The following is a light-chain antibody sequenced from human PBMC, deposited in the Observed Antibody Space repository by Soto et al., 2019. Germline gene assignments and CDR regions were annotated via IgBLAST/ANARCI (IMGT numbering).Light chain of an antibody. Sequence: QSALTQPASVSGSPGQSITISCTGTSSDVGGYKFVSWYQQHPGKAPKLMIYEVSNRPSGVSSRFPGSKSGNTASLTISGLQAEDEADYYCGSYTGSIYVFGPGTKVTVL. V-gene: IGLV2-14*01. CDR2: EVS. J-gene: IGLJ1*01. CDR1: SSDVGGYKF. CDR3: GSYTGSIYV.